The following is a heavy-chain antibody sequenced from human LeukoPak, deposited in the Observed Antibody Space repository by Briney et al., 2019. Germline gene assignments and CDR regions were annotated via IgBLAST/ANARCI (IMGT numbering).Heavy chain of an antibody. CDR3: AKDKNDGSGSYWPRGPDY. CDR1: GGTFSSYA. CDR2: IIPIFGTA. J-gene: IGHJ4*02. V-gene: IGHV1-69*05. Sequence: GSSVKVSCKASGGTFSSYAISWVRQAPGQGLEWMGGIIPIFGTANYAQKFQGRVTITTDESTSTAYMELSSLRSEDTAVYYCAKDKNDGSGSYWPRGPDYWGQGTLVTVSS. D-gene: IGHD3-10*01.